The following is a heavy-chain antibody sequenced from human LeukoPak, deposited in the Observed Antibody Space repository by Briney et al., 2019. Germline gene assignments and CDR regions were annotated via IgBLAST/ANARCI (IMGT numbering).Heavy chain of an antibody. CDR1: GFTVSSNY. D-gene: IGHD3-16*01. CDR2: IYSSGYT. V-gene: IGHV3-66*03. Sequence: GGSLRLSCAASGFTVSSNYMSWVRQAPGKGLEWVSVIYSSGYTFYADSVKGRFTISRDNAKNTLYLQMNSLRAEDTAVYYCARDRHSRNKLGEVYYFDYWGQGTLVTVSS. CDR3: ARDRHSRNKLGEVYYFDY. J-gene: IGHJ4*02.